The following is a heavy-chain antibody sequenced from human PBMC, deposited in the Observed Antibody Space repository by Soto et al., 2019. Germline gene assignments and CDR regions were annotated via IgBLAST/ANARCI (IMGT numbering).Heavy chain of an antibody. D-gene: IGHD2-2*01. CDR2: IYPSGST. J-gene: IGHJ5*02. CDR3: AEVPDR. V-gene: IGHV4-4*02. CDR1: GGSISSNNW. Sequence: PSETLSLTCAVSGGSISSNNWWSWVRQSPGKGLEWIAEIYPSGSTNYNPSLKSRVTISVDKSKSQFSLKLSSVTAADTAVYYCAEVPDRWGQGNLVTVSS.